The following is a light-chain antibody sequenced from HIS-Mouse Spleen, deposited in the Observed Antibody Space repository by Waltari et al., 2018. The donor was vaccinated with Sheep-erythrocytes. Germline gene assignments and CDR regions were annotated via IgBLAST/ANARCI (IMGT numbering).Light chain of an antibody. CDR3: CSYAGSSTPWV. CDR1: SSHVGGYNY. J-gene: IGLJ3*02. V-gene: IGLV2-23*01. CDR2: EGS. Sequence: QSALTQPASVSGSPGQSITISCTGTSSHVGGYNYVSWYQQHPGKAPKLMIYEGSKRPSGVSNRFSGSKSGNTASLTISGLQAEDEADYYCCSYAGSSTPWVFGGGTKLTVL.